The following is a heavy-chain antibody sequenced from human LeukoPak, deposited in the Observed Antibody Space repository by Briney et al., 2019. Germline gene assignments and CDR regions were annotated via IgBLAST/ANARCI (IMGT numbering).Heavy chain of an antibody. CDR2: ISSSSSTI. CDR3: ARDKEKYSSGWYGDHYYYYGMDV. V-gene: IGHV3-48*02. D-gene: IGHD6-19*01. J-gene: IGHJ6*02. CDR1: GFTFSSYS. Sequence: GGSLRLSCAASGFTFSSYSMNWVRQAPGKGLEWVSYISSSSSTIYYADSVKGRFTISRDNAKNSLYLQMNSLRDEDTAAYYCARDKEKYSSGWYGDHYYYYGMDVWGQGTTVTVSS.